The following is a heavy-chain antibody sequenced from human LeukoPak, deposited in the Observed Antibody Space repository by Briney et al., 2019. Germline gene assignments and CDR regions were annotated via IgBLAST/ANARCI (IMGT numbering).Heavy chain of an antibody. J-gene: IGHJ4*02. CDR3: ARDYADYVGYFFFDY. V-gene: IGHV3-23*01. Sequence: PGGSLRLSCAASGFTFRSYAMTWVRHAPGKGLEWVSTISGSGGSTYYADSAKGRFTISRDNSQNTLYLQMNSLRAEDTAVYYCARDYADYVGYFFFDYWGQGTLVTVSS. CDR1: GFTFRSYA. CDR2: ISGSGGST. D-gene: IGHD4-17*01.